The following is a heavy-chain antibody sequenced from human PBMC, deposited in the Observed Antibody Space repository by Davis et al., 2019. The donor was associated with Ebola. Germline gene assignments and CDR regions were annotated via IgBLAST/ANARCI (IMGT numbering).Heavy chain of an antibody. CDR1: GGSFSGYY. Sequence: PSETLSLTCAVYGGSFSGYYWSWIRQPPGKGLEWIGEINHSGSTNYNPSLKSRVNISVDTSKNQFSLKLSSVAAADTAVYYCARGGRMRWDIVVVPAARRYYYYMDVWGKGTTVTVSS. V-gene: IGHV4-34*01. J-gene: IGHJ6*03. CDR2: INHSGST. CDR3: ARGGRMRWDIVVVPAARRYYYYMDV. D-gene: IGHD2-2*01.